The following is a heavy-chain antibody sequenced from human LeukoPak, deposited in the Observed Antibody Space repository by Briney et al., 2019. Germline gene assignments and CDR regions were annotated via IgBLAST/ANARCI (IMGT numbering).Heavy chain of an antibody. D-gene: IGHD2-21*01. J-gene: IGHJ3*02. Sequence: SETLSLTCTVSGGSIISNDDYWGWIRQPPGKGLEWIGSLYYSGGTYYNSSLKSRVTISVDTSKNHFSLKLRSVTAADTAVYYCARSVWSYGRVGAFDIWGQGTMVIVS. CDR3: ARSVWSYGRVGAFDI. V-gene: IGHV4-39*02. CDR1: GGSIISNDDY. CDR2: LYYSGGT.